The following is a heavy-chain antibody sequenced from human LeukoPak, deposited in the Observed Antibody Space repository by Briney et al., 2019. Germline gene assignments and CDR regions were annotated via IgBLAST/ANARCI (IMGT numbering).Heavy chain of an antibody. CDR1: EFTFNSAW. V-gene: IGHV3-15*01. J-gene: IGHJ4*02. CDR2: VKSKTDGGTT. CDR3: ASVGGQPLHYFDY. Sequence: TPGGSLRHSCTASEFTFNSAWMNCVRQAPGKGLEWLARVKSKTDGGTTDYAAPVKGRFTISRDDSQNTLYLQINSLKTEDTAVYYCASVGGQPLHYFDYWGQGTLVTVSS. D-gene: IGHD2-2*01.